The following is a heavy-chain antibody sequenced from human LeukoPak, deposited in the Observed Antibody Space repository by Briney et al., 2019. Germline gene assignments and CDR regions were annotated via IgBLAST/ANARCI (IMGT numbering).Heavy chain of an antibody. CDR2: ISSSSSYI. V-gene: IGHV3-21*01. J-gene: IGHJ6*04. CDR1: GFTFSSYD. CDR3: ARDDYGGMDV. Sequence: GGSLRLSCAASGFTFSSYDMHWVRQATGKGLEWVSSISSSSSYIYYADSVKGRFTISRDNAKNSLYLQMNSLRAEDTAVYYCARDDYGGMDVWGKGTTVTVSS. D-gene: IGHD4-23*01.